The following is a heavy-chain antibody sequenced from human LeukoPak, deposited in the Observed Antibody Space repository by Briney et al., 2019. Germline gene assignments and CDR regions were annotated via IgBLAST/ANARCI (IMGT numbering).Heavy chain of an antibody. V-gene: IGHV4-59*01. Sequence: SETLSLTCTVSGGSISSYYWSWIRQPPGKGLEWIGYIYYSGSTNYNPSLKSRVTISVDTSKNQFSLKLSSVTAADTAVYYCARSDGYNYVVDYWGQGTLVTVSS. CDR2: IYYSGST. CDR1: GGSISSYY. CDR3: ARSDGYNYVVDY. J-gene: IGHJ4*02. D-gene: IGHD5-24*01.